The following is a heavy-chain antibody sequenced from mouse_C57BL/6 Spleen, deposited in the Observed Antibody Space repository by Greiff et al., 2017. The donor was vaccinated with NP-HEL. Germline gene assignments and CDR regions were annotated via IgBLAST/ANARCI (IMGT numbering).Heavy chain of an antibody. Sequence: QVQLQQSGAELVRPGASVTLSCKASGYTFTDYEMHWVKQTPVHGLEWIGAIDPETGGTAYNQKFKGKAILTADKSSSTAYMELRSLTSEDSAVYYCTRSGDYDGNYYAMDDWGQGTSVTVSS. J-gene: IGHJ4*01. CDR2: IDPETGGT. V-gene: IGHV1-15*01. CDR1: GYTFTDYE. D-gene: IGHD1-1*01. CDR3: TRSGDYDGNYYAMDD.